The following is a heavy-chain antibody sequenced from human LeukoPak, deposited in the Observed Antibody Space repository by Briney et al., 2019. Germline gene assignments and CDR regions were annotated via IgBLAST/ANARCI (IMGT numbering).Heavy chain of an antibody. J-gene: IGHJ4*02. V-gene: IGHV3-30*18. CDR2: ISYDGSNK. CDR1: GFTFSSYG. D-gene: IGHD6-19*01. Sequence: GGSLRLSCAASGFTFSSYGMHWVRQAPGKGLEWVAVISYDGSNKYYADPVKGRFTISRDNSKNTLYLQMNSLRAEDTAVYYCAKDPQAAAVAGPDYWGQGTLVTVFS. CDR3: AKDPQAAAVAGPDY.